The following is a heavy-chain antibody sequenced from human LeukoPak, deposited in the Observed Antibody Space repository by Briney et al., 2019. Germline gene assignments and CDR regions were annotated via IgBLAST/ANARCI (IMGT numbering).Heavy chain of an antibody. CDR1: GFTFSSYG. CDR2: IWYDGNNK. V-gene: IGHV3-33*06. Sequence: GGSLRLSCAASGFTFSSYGMHWVRQAPGKGLEWVAGIWYDGNNKYYADSVKGRFTISRDNSKNTLYLQMSSLRAEDTAVYYCAKDQYYDSSGYYFDYWGQGTLVTVSS. CDR3: AKDQYYDSSGYYFDY. D-gene: IGHD3-22*01. J-gene: IGHJ4*02.